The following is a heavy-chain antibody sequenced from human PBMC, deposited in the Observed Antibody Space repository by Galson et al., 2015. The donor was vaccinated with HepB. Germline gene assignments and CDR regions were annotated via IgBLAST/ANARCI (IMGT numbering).Heavy chain of an antibody. CDR3: AHRRNSISGVVIPPFYY. CDR2: IYWDDDK. V-gene: IGHV2-5*02. CDR1: GFSLSTSGVS. J-gene: IGHJ4*02. D-gene: IGHD3-3*01. Sequence: PALVKPTQTLTLTCTFSGFSLSTSGVSVGWIRQPPGKALEWLALIYWDDDKRYSPSLKNRLTITKDTSKNQVVLTMTNVDPVDTATYYCAHRRNSISGVVIPPFYYWGQGTLVTVSS.